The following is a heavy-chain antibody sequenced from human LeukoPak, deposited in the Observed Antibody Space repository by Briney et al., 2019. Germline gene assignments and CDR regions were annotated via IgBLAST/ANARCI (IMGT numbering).Heavy chain of an antibody. D-gene: IGHD3-10*01. CDR3: ARLIGELWFGDYYYYYMDV. CDR1: GGSFSGYY. Sequence: SETLSLTCAVYGGSFSGYYWSWIRQPPGKGLEWIGEINHSGSTNYNPSLKSRVTISVDTSKNQFSLKLSSVTASDTAVYYCARLIGELWFGDYYYYYMDVWGKGTTVTISS. CDR2: INHSGST. J-gene: IGHJ6*03. V-gene: IGHV4-34*01.